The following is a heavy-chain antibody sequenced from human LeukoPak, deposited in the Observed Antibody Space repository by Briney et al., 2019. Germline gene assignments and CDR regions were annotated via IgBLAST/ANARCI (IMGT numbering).Heavy chain of an antibody. Sequence: ASVKVSCKASGYTFTSYGISWVRQAPGQGLEWMGWISAHNGNTNYAQKLQGRVTMTTDTSTSTAYMELRSLRSDDTAVYYCARSRGYDFWSGYHNFDYWGQGTLVTVSS. D-gene: IGHD3-3*01. CDR3: ARSRGYDFWSGYHNFDY. CDR2: ISAHNGNT. CDR1: GYTFTSYG. V-gene: IGHV1-18*01. J-gene: IGHJ4*02.